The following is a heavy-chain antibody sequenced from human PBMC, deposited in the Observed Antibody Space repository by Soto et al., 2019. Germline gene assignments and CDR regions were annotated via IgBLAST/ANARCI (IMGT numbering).Heavy chain of an antibody. D-gene: IGHD4-4*01. Sequence: EVQLVESGGGLVQPGGSLRLSCEASGFTFRNYDMHWVRQGTGKGLEWVSGISAAGDPDYADSVEGRFTISRENAQSSFFLRMISLRVGDTAVYYCGRTYRDFYGLDVWGQGTRVIVSS. CDR1: GFTFRNYD. V-gene: IGHV3-13*05. CDR2: ISAAGDP. J-gene: IGHJ6*01. CDR3: GRTYRDFYGLDV.